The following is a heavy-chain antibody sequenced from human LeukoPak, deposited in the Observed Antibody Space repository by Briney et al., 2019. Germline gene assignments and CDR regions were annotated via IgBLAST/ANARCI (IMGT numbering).Heavy chain of an antibody. V-gene: IGHV4-59*01. Sequence: PSETLSLTCNVSGGSISSYYWNWIRQPPGKGLEWIGYIHYSGGTNYSPSLKSRVTTSVDTSKNQFSLKLSSVTAADTAVYYCARGGYGYSDYWGQGTLVTVSS. D-gene: IGHD1-1*01. CDR1: GGSISSYY. CDR3: ARGGYGYSDY. CDR2: IHYSGGT. J-gene: IGHJ4*02.